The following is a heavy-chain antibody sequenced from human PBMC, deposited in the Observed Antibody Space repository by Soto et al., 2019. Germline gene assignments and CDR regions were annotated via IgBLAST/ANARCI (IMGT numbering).Heavy chain of an antibody. D-gene: IGHD2-8*01. CDR3: AREGCTNGVCYHYYYYGMDV. V-gene: IGHV1-69*06. CDR2: IIPIFGTA. J-gene: IGHJ6*02. CDR1: GGTFSSYA. Sequence: QVQLVQSGAEVKKPGSSVKVSCQASGGTFSSYAISWVRQAPGQGLEWMGGIIPIFGTANYAQKFQGRVTITADKSTSTAYMELSSLRSEDTAVYYCAREGCTNGVCYHYYYYGMDVWGQGTTVTVSS.